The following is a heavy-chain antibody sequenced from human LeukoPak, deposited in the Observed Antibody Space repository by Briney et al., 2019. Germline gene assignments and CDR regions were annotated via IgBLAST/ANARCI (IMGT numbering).Heavy chain of an antibody. Sequence: SVKVSCKASGGTFSSYAISWMRQAPGQGLEWMGGIIPIFGTANYAQKFQGRVTITTDESTSTAYMELSSLRSEDTAVYYCAIGVGYCSGGSCYPAWFDPWGQGTLVTVSS. J-gene: IGHJ5*02. CDR2: IIPIFGTA. CDR3: AIGVGYCSGGSCYPAWFDP. D-gene: IGHD2-15*01. CDR1: GGTFSSYA. V-gene: IGHV1-69*05.